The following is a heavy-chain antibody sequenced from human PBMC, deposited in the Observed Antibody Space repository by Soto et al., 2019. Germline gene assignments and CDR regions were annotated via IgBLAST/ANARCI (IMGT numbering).Heavy chain of an antibody. J-gene: IGHJ5*02. CDR1: GFTFNSYG. CDR3: ARDSTIFANWLDP. Sequence: QVQLVESGGGVVQPGRSLRLSCAASGFTFNSYGMQWVRQAPGKGLEWVALLWNDGTKKYYADSVKVRFTISRDNSKNTRYLDMYSLRAEETAVYSSARDSTIFANWLDPWGQRNLVIVSS. D-gene: IGHD3-3*01. V-gene: IGHV3-33*01. CDR2: LWNDGTKK.